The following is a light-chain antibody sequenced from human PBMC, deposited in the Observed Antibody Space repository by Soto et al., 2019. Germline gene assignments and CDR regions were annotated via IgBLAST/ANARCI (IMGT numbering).Light chain of an antibody. J-gene: IGKJ2*01. CDR3: MQGLRPMYT. CDR2: LGS. Sequence: EIAMTQSPLSLAVTPGEPASISCRSSQTLLHSNGYTYLDWSLQKPGQSPQLLIYLGSNRASGVPDRFSGSGSGTDFTLKISRVEAEDVGIFYCMQGLRPMYTFGQGTKLEIK. V-gene: IGKV2-28*01. CDR1: QTLLHSNGYTY.